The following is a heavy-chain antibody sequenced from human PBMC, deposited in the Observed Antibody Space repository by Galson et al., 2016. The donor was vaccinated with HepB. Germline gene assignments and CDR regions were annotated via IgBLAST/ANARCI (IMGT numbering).Heavy chain of an antibody. CDR3: AKDYSGYYFDGTGYYNAFDY. Sequence: SLRLSCAASGFTFSTYGMHWVRQAPGKGLEWVAVISYDRSNKNYAASVKGRFTISRDNSKNTLYLEMTNLREEDTAVYYCAKDYSGYYFDGTGYYNAFDYWGQGALVTVSS. D-gene: IGHD3-22*01. V-gene: IGHV3-30*18. J-gene: IGHJ4*02. CDR2: ISYDRSNK. CDR1: GFTFSTYG.